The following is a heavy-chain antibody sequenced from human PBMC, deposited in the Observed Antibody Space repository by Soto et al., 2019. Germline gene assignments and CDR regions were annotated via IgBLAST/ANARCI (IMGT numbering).Heavy chain of an antibody. D-gene: IGHD3-3*02. V-gene: IGHV4-30-4*01. Sequence: PSETLSLTCTVSGCSISSGDYYWSWIRQPPGKGLEWIGYIYYSGSTYYNPSLKSRVTISVDTSKNQFSLKLSSVTAADTAVYFCVRGQPHRITIFEVVIRSYDYGMDVWGQGTTVTVSS. CDR2: IYYSGST. J-gene: IGHJ6*02. CDR3: VRGQPHRITIFEVVIRSYDYGMDV. CDR1: GCSISSGDYY.